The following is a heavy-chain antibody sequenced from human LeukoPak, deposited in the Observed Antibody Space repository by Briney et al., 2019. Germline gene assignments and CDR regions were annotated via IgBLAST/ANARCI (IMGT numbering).Heavy chain of an antibody. CDR1: GYTFTSYY. V-gene: IGHV1-46*01. CDR3: ARAQGWLQFLDY. J-gene: IGHJ4*02. D-gene: IGHD5-24*01. CDR2: INPSGGGT. Sequence: ASVKVSCKASGYTFTSYYIHWVRQAPGQGLEWMGIINPSGGGTSYAQKFQGRVTMTRDTSTSTVYMELSSLRSEDTAVYYCARAQGWLQFLDYWGQGTLVTVSS.